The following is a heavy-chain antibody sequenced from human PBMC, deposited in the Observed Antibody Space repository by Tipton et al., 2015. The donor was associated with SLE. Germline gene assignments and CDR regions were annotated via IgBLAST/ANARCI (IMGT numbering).Heavy chain of an antibody. J-gene: IGHJ5*02. CDR1: GFIFSDYW. V-gene: IGHV3-74*01. CDR2: INNDGSTT. CDR3: ARAPGRLDP. Sequence: SLRLSCAASGFIFSDYWIHWVRQVPGKGLVWVSRINNDGSTTSYADSVKGLFTISRDNAKNTVYLQMNSLRADDTGVYHCARAPGRLDPWGQGPLLTVSS.